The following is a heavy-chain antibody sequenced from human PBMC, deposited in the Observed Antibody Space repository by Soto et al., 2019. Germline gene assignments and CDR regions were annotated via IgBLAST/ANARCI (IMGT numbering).Heavy chain of an antibody. CDR1: GYTFTGYY. CDR2: INPNSGGT. V-gene: IGHV1-2*02. D-gene: IGHD3-3*01. Sequence: ASVKVSCKASGYTFTGYYMHWVRQAPGQGLEWMGWINPNSGGTNYAQKFQGRVTMTRDTSISTAYMELSRLRSDDTAVYYCAKSHEFGVVILYYFDYWGQGTLVTVSS. J-gene: IGHJ4*02. CDR3: AKSHEFGVVILYYFDY.